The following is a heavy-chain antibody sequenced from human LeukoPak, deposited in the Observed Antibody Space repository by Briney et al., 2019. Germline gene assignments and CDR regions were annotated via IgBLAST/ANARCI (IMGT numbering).Heavy chain of an antibody. CDR3: ARAARLRITLVRLIHAAFDM. CDR2: LYYAGNT. J-gene: IGHJ3*02. CDR1: GGSISSSSYY. V-gene: IGHV4-39*02. Sequence: SETLSLTCTVSGGSISSSSYYWGWIRQPPGKGLEWIGSLYYAGNTCLNPTLDSRVTITVDKSKNQFSLKLRSATAADTAVYHCARAARLRITLVRLIHAAFDMWGQGTMVTVSS. D-gene: IGHD3-10*01.